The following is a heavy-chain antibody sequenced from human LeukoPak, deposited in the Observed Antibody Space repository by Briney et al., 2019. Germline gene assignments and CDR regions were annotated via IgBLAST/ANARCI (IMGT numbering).Heavy chain of an antibody. CDR1: GGSISSYY. D-gene: IGHD4/OR15-4a*01. CDR2: IYTTGST. CDR3: AKGGAWLDY. J-gene: IGHJ4*02. V-gene: IGHV4-4*07. Sequence: SETLSLTCTVPGGSISSYYWSWIRQPAGKGLEWIGRIYTTGSTNYNSSLKSRVIMSVDTSKNQFSLKLSSVTAADTAVYYCAKGGAWLDYWGQGTLVTVSS.